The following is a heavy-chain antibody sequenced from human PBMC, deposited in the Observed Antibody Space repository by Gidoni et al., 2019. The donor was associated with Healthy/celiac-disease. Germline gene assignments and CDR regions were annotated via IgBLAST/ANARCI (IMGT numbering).Heavy chain of an antibody. D-gene: IGHD6-19*01. V-gene: IGHV3-48*03. CDR3: ARGGAVADYFDY. CDR1: GFSFSSYE. CDR2: ISSSGSTI. Sequence: EVQLVESGGGLVQPGGSLRLSCGAPGFSFSSYEMNWVRQAPGKGLEWVSYISSSGSTIYYADSVKGRFTISRDNAKNSLYLQMNSLRAEDTAVYYCARGGAVADYFDYWGQGTLVTVSS. J-gene: IGHJ4*02.